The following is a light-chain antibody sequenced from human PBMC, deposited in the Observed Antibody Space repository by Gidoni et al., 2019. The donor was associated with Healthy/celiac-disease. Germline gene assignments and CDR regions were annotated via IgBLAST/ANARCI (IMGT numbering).Light chain of an antibody. J-gene: IGKJ4*01. CDR2: DAS. CDR1: QSVSSY. V-gene: IGKV3-11*01. CDR3: QQRSNWPPVLT. Sequence: EIVLTQSPATLSLSPGERATHSCRASQSVSSYLAWYPQPPGQAPRLLIYDASNRATGIPARFSGSGSGTDFTLTISSLEPEYFAFYYCQQRSNWPPVLTFGGGTKVEIK.